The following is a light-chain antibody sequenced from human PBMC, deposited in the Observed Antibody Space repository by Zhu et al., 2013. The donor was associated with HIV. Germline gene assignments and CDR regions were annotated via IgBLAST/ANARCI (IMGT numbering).Light chain of an antibody. CDR1: SSNIGSNY. CDR2: RDN. CDR3: AAWDDSLNGVV. V-gene: IGLV1-47*01. Sequence: QSVLTQPPSASGTPGQRVTISCSGRSSNIGSNYVYWYQQLPGTAPKLLIYRDNQRPSGVPDRFSGSKSGTSASLAISGLQSEDEADYYCAAWDDSLNGVVFGGGTKLTVL. J-gene: IGLJ2*01.